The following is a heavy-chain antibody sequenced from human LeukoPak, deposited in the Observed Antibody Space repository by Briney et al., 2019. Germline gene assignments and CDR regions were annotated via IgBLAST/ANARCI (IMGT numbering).Heavy chain of an antibody. J-gene: IGHJ6*02. CDR3: ARDRTQITMIVVAQNYYGMDV. V-gene: IGHV7-4-1*02. Sequence: GASVKVSCKASGYTFTSYAMNWVRQAPGQGLEWMGWINTNTGNPTYAQGFTGRFVFSLDTSVSTAYLQISSLKAEDTAVYYCARDRTQITMIVVAQNYYGMDVWGQGTTVTVSS. CDR2: INTNTGNP. D-gene: IGHD3-22*01. CDR1: GYTFTSYA.